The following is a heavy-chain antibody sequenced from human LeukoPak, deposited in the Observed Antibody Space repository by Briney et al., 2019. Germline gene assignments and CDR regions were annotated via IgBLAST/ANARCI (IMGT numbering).Heavy chain of an antibody. CDR2: IYYSGST. V-gene: IGHV4-59*01. CDR3: ARGYSGYDSARFDY. Sequence: PSQTLSLTCTVSGGSISSYYWSWIRQPPGKGLEWIGYIYYSGSTNYNPSLKSRVTISVDTSKNQFSLKLSSVTAADTAVYYCARGYSGYDSARFDYWGQGTLVTVSS. CDR1: GGSISSYY. J-gene: IGHJ4*02. D-gene: IGHD5-12*01.